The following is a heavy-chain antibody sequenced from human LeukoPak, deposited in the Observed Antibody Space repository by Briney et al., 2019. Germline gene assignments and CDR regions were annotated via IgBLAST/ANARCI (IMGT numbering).Heavy chain of an antibody. CDR2: IYPGDSDT. J-gene: IGHJ4*02. Sequence: GESPKISCKGSGYSFTSYWIGWVRQMPGKGLEWMGIIYPGDSDTRYSPSFQGQVTISADKSISTAYLQWSSLKASDTAMYYCARQVDIVATYFDYWGQGTLVTVSS. CDR3: ARQVDIVATYFDY. D-gene: IGHD5-12*01. CDR1: GYSFTSYW. V-gene: IGHV5-51*01.